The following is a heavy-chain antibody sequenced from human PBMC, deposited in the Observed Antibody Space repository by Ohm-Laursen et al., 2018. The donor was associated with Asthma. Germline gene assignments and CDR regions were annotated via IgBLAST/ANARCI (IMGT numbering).Heavy chain of an antibody. Sequence: SLRLSCTASGFTFSSYWMNWVRQAPGKGLEWVSSISSSSSYIYYADSVKGRFTISRDNAKNSLYLQMNSLRAEDTAVYYCARDLPGDVGWNDELTYGMDVWGQGTTVTVSS. V-gene: IGHV3-21*01. CDR3: ARDLPGDVGWNDELTYGMDV. CDR2: ISSSSSYI. J-gene: IGHJ6*02. CDR1: GFTFSSYW. D-gene: IGHD1-1*01.